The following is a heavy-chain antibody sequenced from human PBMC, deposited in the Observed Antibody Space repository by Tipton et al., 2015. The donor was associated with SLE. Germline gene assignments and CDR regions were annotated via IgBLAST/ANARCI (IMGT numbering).Heavy chain of an antibody. Sequence: QVQLVQSGAEVKKPGASVKVSCKTSGYTFTSYDINWVREAAGQGLEWPGWMNPNSGNTGYAQKFQGRLSMTRSTSISTAYMELSSLRSEDTAVYYCASGAVFGDSWGQGTLVTVSS. CDR3: ASGAVFGDS. D-gene: IGHD3-3*01. V-gene: IGHV1-8*02. J-gene: IGHJ4*02. CDR1: GYTFTSYD. CDR2: MNPNSGNT.